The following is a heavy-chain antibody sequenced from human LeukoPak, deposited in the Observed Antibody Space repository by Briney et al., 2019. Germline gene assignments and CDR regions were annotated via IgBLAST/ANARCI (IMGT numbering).Heavy chain of an antibody. CDR1: GGSISSYY. CDR2: TYYSWST. Sequence: SETLSLTCTVSGGSISSYYWCWIRQPPGKGLEWIGYTYYSWSTNYNPSLKSRVPISVVTSKNQFSLKLSSVAAADTAGDCCARLDDILTGIDYWGQGTLVTVSS. J-gene: IGHJ4*02. CDR3: ARLDDILTGIDY. D-gene: IGHD3-9*01. V-gene: IGHV4-59*01.